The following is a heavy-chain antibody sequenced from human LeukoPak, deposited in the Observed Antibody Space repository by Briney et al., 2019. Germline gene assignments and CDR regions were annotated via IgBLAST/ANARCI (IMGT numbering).Heavy chain of an antibody. D-gene: IGHD3-22*01. Sequence: SETLSLICTVSGGSVSSGRYYWSWIRQPPGKGLEWIGYISYGGSTNYNHSLKSRVTISVDTSKNQFSLKLSSVTAADTAVYYCARAVSSVVVIPFWGQGTLVTVSS. CDR3: ARAVSSVVVIPF. CDR2: ISYGGST. J-gene: IGHJ4*02. V-gene: IGHV4-61*01. CDR1: GGSVSSGRYY.